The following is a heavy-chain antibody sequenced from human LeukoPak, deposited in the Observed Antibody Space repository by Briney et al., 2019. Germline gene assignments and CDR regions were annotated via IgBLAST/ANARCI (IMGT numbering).Heavy chain of an antibody. Sequence: PGGSLRLSCAASGFTFSTYEMNWVRQAPGKGLEWVSYISSSGSTIYYADSVKGRFTISRDNAKNSLYLQMNSLRVEDTAVYYCARDRWLLRDYWGQGTLVTVSS. J-gene: IGHJ4*02. CDR1: GFTFSTYE. D-gene: IGHD1-26*01. V-gene: IGHV3-48*03. CDR3: ARDRWLLRDY. CDR2: ISSSGSTI.